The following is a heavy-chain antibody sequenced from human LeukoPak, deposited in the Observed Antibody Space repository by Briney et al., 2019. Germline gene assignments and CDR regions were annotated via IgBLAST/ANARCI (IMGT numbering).Heavy chain of an antibody. CDR3: ARDRLRIFGVVTYMFDY. V-gene: IGHV3-11*01. CDR1: GFTFSDYY. CDR2: ISSSGSTI. D-gene: IGHD3-3*01. J-gene: IGHJ4*02. Sequence: PGGSLRLSCAASGFTFSDYYMSWIRQAPGKGLEGGSYISSSGSTIYYADSVKGRFTISRDNPKTSLYLQMNGVRAEDTAVYYCARDRLRIFGVVTYMFDYWGQGTLVTVSS.